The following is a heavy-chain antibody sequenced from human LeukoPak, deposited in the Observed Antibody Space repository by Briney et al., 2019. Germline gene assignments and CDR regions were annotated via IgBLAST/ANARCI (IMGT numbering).Heavy chain of an antibody. J-gene: IGHJ4*02. CDR1: GFTFGDYA. V-gene: IGHV3-49*03. D-gene: IGHD5-18*01. CDR3: TRGTLQLWFDY. Sequence: GGSLRLSCTASGFTFGDYAMSWFRQAPGKGLEWVGFTSSKAYGGTTEYAASVKGRFTISRDDSKSIAYLQMNSLKTEDTAVYYCTRGTLQLWFDYWGQGTLVTVSS. CDR2: TSSKAYGGTT.